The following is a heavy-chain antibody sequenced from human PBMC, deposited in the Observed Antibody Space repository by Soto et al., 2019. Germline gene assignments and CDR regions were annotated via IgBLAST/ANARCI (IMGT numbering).Heavy chain of an antibody. Sequence: QVQLQESGPGSVKPSETLSLTCTVSGGSISSYYWSWLRQPPGKGLKWIGNIHNTGSSTYNPSLKSRVAISRDTSNNQFSLRLTSMTTADTAVYYCARGPQWLRSDNWFDPWGQGTLVTVAS. CDR2: IHNTGSS. CDR3: ARGPQWLRSDNWFDP. J-gene: IGHJ5*02. V-gene: IGHV4-59*01. D-gene: IGHD5-12*01. CDR1: GGSISSYY.